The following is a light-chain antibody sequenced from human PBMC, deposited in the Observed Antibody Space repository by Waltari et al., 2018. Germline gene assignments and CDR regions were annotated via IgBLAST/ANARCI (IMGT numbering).Light chain of an antibody. Sequence: DIQMTQSPSSLSASVGDRVTITCRASQGISNYLAWFQQKPGKAPKSLIHAASSLQSGXXXXXXXXXXXXXXXLTISSLQPEDFATYYCQQYNSYPLFGGGTKVEIK. V-gene: IGKV1-16*01. J-gene: IGKJ4*01. CDR2: AAS. CDR1: QGISNY. CDR3: QQYNSYPL.